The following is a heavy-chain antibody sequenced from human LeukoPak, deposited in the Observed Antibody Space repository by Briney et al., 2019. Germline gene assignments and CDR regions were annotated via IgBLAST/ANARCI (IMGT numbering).Heavy chain of an antibody. CDR2: IYHTGIT. Sequence: SEALSLTCAVSGASISSNNLWSWVRQSPAKGLEWIGEIYHTGITNYMPSLKRRVTISVDKSKNQFSLKLTSVTAADTAVYYCSRENGAFSPFGYWGQGTLVTVLS. D-gene: IGHD2-8*01. CDR3: SRENGAFSPFGY. CDR1: GASISSNNL. V-gene: IGHV4-4*02. J-gene: IGHJ4*02.